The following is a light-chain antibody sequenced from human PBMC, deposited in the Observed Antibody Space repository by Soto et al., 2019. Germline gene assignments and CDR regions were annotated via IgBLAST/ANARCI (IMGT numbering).Light chain of an antibody. CDR1: QGIRND. V-gene: IGKV1-6*01. CDR2: AAS. J-gene: IGKJ1*01. Sequence: AIQMTQSPSSLSASVVDRVTITCRASQGIRNDLGGYQQKPGKAPKLLIYAASTLQSGVPSRFSGSGSGTDFTLTISSLQPEDFATYYCLQDYNYPRTFGQGTKVEIQ. CDR3: LQDYNYPRT.